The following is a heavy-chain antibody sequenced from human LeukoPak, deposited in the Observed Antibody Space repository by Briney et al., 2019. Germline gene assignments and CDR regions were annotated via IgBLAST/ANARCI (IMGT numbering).Heavy chain of an antibody. D-gene: IGHD4-17*01. CDR3: AKGRYGDYVPFDY. CDR1: GFTFSNYW. V-gene: IGHV3-7*03. J-gene: IGHJ4*02. Sequence: QSGGSLRLSCAASGFTFSNYWMTWVRQAPGKGLEWVANIKQDESEKYCVDSVKGRFTVSRDNSKNSVYLQMNSLRAEDTAVYYCAKGRYGDYVPFDYWGQGTLVTVSS. CDR2: IKQDESEK.